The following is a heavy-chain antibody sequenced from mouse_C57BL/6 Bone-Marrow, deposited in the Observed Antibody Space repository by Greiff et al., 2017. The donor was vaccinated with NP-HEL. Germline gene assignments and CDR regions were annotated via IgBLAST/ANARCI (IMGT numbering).Heavy chain of an antibody. D-gene: IGHD2-1*01. CDR3: ARHYYGNPYCYFDV. V-gene: IGHV1-64*01. Sequence: QVQLQQPGAELVKPGASVKLSCKASGYTFTSYWMHWVKQRPGQGLEWIGMIHPTSGSPNYNEKFKSKATLTVDNSSSTAYMQLSSLTSEDSAVYYCARHYYGNPYCYFDVWGTGTTVTVSS. J-gene: IGHJ1*03. CDR2: IHPTSGSP. CDR1: GYTFTSYW.